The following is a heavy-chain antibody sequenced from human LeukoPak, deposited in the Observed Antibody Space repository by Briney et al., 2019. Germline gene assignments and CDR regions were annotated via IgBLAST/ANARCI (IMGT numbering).Heavy chain of an antibody. CDR1: GFTFSSYE. J-gene: IGHJ4*02. D-gene: IGHD3-22*01. CDR2: ISSSGSTI. V-gene: IGHV3-48*03. CDR3: ARDRYYYDSSGYTN. Sequence: PGGSLRLSCAASGFTFSSYEMNWVRQAPGKGLEGVSYISSSGSTIYYADSVKGRFTISRDNAKNSLYLQMNSLRAEDTAVYYCARDRYYYDSSGYTNWGQGTLVTVSS.